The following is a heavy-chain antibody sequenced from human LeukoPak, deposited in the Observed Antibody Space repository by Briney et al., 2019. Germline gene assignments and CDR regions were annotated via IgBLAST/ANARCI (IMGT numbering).Heavy chain of an antibody. D-gene: IGHD3-22*01. CDR2: IIPIFGTA. CDR3: ARPQDPYYYDSSGYYTYFQH. CDR1: GGTFSSYA. V-gene: IGHV1-69*13. Sequence: SVKVSCKASGGTFSSYAISWVRQAPGQGLEWMGGIIPIFGTANYAQKFQGRVTITADESTSTAYMELSSLRSEDTAVYYCARPQDPYYYDSSGYYTYFQHWGQGTLVTVSS. J-gene: IGHJ1*01.